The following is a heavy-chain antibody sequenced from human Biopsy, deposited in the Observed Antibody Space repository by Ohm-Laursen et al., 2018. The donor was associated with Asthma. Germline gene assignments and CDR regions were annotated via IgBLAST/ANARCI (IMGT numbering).Heavy chain of an antibody. D-gene: IGHD6-19*01. CDR1: GFTFMTYG. CDR2: VGSDESYT. CDR3: ARDSYSSGLYDDFES. Sequence: SLRLSCSASGFTFMTYGMHWVRQVPGKGLEWVATVGSDESYTDHADSVKGRFTISRDYSKNTLYLQMHSLRAEDTAVYYCARDSYSSGLYDDFESWGQGTLVTVSS. V-gene: IGHV3-33*01. J-gene: IGHJ4*02.